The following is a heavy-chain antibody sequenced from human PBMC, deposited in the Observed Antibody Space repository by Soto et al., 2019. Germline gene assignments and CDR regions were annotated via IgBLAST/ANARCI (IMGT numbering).Heavy chain of an antibody. CDR1: GAASSTYG. CDR3: GRVSLYGDVGYYDF. CDR2: IVPIFGTT. J-gene: IGHJ4*02. D-gene: IGHD4-17*01. V-gene: IGHV1-69*06. Sequence: QWGQSGMEVKKPGSSVKVSSKILGAASSTYGINWVRKAPGQGPEWVGGIVPIFGTTRNAQKFQGRVTFSADKSASTAYMDLTSLTSEDTAIYFCGRVSLYGDVGYYDFWGRGTLIAVSS.